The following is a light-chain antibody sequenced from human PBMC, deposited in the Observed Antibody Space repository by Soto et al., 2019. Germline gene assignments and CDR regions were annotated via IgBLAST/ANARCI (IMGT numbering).Light chain of an antibody. J-gene: IGLJ1*01. Sequence: QSVLTQPASVSGSPGQSITISCTGTDSDVGGYNYVSWYQQHPGKAPKLIIYEVSNRPSGVSTRFSGSKSGNTASLTISGLQAEDEADYYCSSYTTSSTPYVFGTGTKV. CDR2: EVS. CDR1: DSDVGGYNY. CDR3: SSYTTSSTPYV. V-gene: IGLV2-14*01.